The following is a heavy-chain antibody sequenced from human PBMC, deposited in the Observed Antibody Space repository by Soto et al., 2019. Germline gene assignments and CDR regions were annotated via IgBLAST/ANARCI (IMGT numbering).Heavy chain of an antibody. J-gene: IGHJ4*02. CDR2: IYYSGST. Sequence: QLQLQESGPGLVKPSETLTLTCTVSGDSISSSTYYWGWIRQPPGKGLEWIGTIYYSGSTYYNPSLRSRVTISVDTSKSQFSLRLNSVTAADTAVYYCARHDSSGYYGSFDYWGQGTLVTVSS. CDR1: GDSISSSTYY. V-gene: IGHV4-39*01. CDR3: ARHDSSGYYGSFDY. D-gene: IGHD3-22*01.